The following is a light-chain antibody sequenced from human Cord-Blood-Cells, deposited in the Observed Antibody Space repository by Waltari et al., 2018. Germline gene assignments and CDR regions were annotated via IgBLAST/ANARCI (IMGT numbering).Light chain of an antibody. V-gene: IGLV2-14*01. CDR1: SSDVGGYNY. Sequence: QSALTQPASVSGSPGQSITISCTGTSSDVGGYNYVSWYQQHPGKAPKLMIYDVSNRPPGVSTRFSGSTSGNTASLIISGLQGEDEADYYCSSYSGSSTYWVFGGGTKLTVL. J-gene: IGLJ3*02. CDR3: SSYSGSSTYWV. CDR2: DVS.